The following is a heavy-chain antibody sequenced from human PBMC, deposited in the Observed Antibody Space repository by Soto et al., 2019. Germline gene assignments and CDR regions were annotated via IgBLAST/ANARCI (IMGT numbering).Heavy chain of an antibody. CDR2: INPNSGGT. J-gene: IGHJ4*02. CDR1: GYTFTGYY. V-gene: IGHV1-2*02. Sequence: GASVKVSCKASGYTFTGYYMHWVRQAPGQGLEWMGWINPNSGGTNYAQKFQGRVTMTRDTSISTAYMELSRLRSDDTAAYYCARDSMYPLWSGYYWRNGDSHAFDYWGQGTLVTVSS. D-gene: IGHD3-3*01. CDR3: ARDSMYPLWSGYYWRNGDSHAFDY.